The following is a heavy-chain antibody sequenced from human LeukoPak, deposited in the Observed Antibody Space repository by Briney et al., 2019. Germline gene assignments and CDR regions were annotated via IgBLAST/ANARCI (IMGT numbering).Heavy chain of an antibody. D-gene: IGHD5-18*01. V-gene: IGHV4-39*07. CDR1: GGSINTNSYS. Sequence: PSETLSLTCTVSGGSINTNSYSWGWLRQPPGKGLEWIGTLYSNGNTYYRSSLQSRATITGDTSKNQFSLQLNSVTPEDTAVYYCAREGNTAMVKQSLGIWGQGTLVTVSS. J-gene: IGHJ4*02. CDR2: LYSNGNT. CDR3: AREGNTAMVKQSLGI.